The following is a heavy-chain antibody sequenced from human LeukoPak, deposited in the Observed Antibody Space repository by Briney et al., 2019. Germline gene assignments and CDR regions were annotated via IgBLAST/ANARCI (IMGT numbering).Heavy chain of an antibody. V-gene: IGHV1-18*01. Sequence: ASVKVSCKASGYTFTSYGISWVRQAPGQGLEWMGWISAYNGNTNYAQKLQGRVTMTTDTSTSTAYMELRSLRSDDTAVYYCARAEFNGEYPILYYFDYWGQGTLVTVSS. D-gene: IGHD3-10*01. CDR3: ARAEFNGEYPILYYFDY. J-gene: IGHJ4*02. CDR2: ISAYNGNT. CDR1: GYTFTSYG.